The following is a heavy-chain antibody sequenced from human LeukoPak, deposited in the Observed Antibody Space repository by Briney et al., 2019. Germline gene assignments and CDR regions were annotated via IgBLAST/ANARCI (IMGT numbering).Heavy chain of an antibody. CDR2: ISYDGSTK. CDR1: GFTFSTYA. CDR3: ARGPDLYDSDRYFDY. D-gene: IGHD3-22*01. V-gene: IGHV3-30-3*01. J-gene: IGHJ4*02. Sequence: GGSLRLSCAASGFTFSTYAMHWVRQAPGKGLEWVTTISYDGSTKYYADSVKGRFTISRDNSKNTLYLQMNSLRGEDTAVYYCARGPDLYDSDRYFDYWGQGTLVTVSS.